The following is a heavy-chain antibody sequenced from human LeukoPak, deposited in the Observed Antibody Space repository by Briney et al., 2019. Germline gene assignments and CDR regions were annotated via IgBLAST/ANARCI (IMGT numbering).Heavy chain of an antibody. CDR3: AREDFWSGYNY. Sequence: SVKVSCKASGGTFSSYTISWVRQAPGQGLEWMGRIIPILGIANYAQKFQGRVTVTADKSTSTAYMELSSLRSEDTAVYYCAREDFWSGYNYWGQGTLVTVSS. CDR2: IIPILGIA. V-gene: IGHV1-69*04. D-gene: IGHD3-3*01. CDR1: GGTFSSYT. J-gene: IGHJ4*02.